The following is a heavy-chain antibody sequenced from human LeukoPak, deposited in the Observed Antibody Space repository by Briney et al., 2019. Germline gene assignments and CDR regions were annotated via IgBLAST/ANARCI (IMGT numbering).Heavy chain of an antibody. Sequence: PGRSLRPSCAASGFTFSSYAMHWVRQAPGKGLEWVANIKQDGSEKYYVDSVKGRFTISRDNAKNSLYLQMNSLRAEDTAVYYCARVPDFDCLLPFYYFDYWGQGTLVTVSS. CDR3: ARVPDFDCLLPFYYFDY. CDR1: GFTFSSYA. V-gene: IGHV3-7*01. J-gene: IGHJ4*02. D-gene: IGHD3-9*01. CDR2: IKQDGSEK.